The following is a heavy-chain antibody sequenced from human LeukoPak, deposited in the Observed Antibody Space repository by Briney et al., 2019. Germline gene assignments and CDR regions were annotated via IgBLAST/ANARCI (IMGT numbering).Heavy chain of an antibody. V-gene: IGHV3-21*01. J-gene: IGHJ4*02. CDR1: GFTFSSYT. D-gene: IGHD6-13*01. CDR2: ISSSSSYI. CDR3: ARDGYSSSWYGAFDY. Sequence: GGSLRLSCAASGFTFSSYTMNWVRQAPGKGLEWVSSISSSSSYIYYADSVKGRFTISRDNAKNSLYLQMNSLRAEDTAIYYCARDGYSSSWYGAFDYWGQGTLVTVSS.